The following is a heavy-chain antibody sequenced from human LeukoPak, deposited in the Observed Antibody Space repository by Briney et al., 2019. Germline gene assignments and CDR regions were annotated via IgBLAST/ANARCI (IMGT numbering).Heavy chain of an antibody. CDR2: ISDSGGST. CDR3: AKEITIFAVVDYFDY. J-gene: IGHJ4*02. Sequence: PGGSLRLSCAASGFSFDDYGMNWVRQAPGKGLEWVSAISDSGGSTYADSVKGRFTISRDNSKNTLYLQMNSLRAEDTAVYYCAKEITIFAVVDYFDYWGQGTLVTVSS. D-gene: IGHD3-3*01. CDR1: GFSFDDYG. V-gene: IGHV3-23*01.